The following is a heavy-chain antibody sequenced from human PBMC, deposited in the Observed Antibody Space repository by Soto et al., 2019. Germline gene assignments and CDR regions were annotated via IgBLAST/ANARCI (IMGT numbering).Heavy chain of an antibody. Sequence: SVKVSCKASGGTFSSYAISWVRQAPVQGLEWMGGIIPIFGTANYAQKFQGRVTITADESTSTAYMELSSLRSEDTAVYYCARDPDYYGSGSYYMGPRYYGMDVWGQGTTVTVSS. J-gene: IGHJ6*02. CDR3: ARDPDYYGSGSYYMGPRYYGMDV. V-gene: IGHV1-69*13. CDR2: IIPIFGTA. CDR1: GGTFSSYA. D-gene: IGHD3-10*01.